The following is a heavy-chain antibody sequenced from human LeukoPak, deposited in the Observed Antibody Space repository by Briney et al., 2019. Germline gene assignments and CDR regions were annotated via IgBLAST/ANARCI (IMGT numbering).Heavy chain of an antibody. CDR2: INHSGST. D-gene: IGHD1-26*01. Sequence: SETLSLTCAVYGGSFSGYYWSWIRQPPGKGLERIGEINHSGSTNYNPSLKSRVTISVDTSKNQFSLKLSSVTAADTAVYYCARSRRSYYLYWYFDLLGRGTLVTVSS. CDR3: ARSRRSYYLYWYFDL. V-gene: IGHV4-34*01. J-gene: IGHJ2*01. CDR1: GGSFSGYY.